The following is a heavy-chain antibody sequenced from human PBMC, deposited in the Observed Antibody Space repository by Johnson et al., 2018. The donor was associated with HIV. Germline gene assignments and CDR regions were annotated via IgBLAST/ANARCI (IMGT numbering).Heavy chain of an antibody. CDR1: GFTFSSYG. V-gene: IGHV3-30*02. CDR2: IRYDGSNK. D-gene: IGHD3-9*01. J-gene: IGHJ3*02. Sequence: QVQLVESGGGVVQPGRSLRLSCAASGFTFSSYGMHWVRQAPGKGLEWVAFIRYDGSNKYYADSVKGRFTISRDNSKNTLYLQMNSLRAEDTAVYYCASVYYDILTGYYYDALDIWGRGTMVTVSS. CDR3: ASVYYDILTGYYYDALDI.